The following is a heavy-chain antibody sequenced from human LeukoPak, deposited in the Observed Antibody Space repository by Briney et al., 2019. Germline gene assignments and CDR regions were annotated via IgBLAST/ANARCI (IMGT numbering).Heavy chain of an antibody. J-gene: IGHJ6*03. CDR2: MNPNRGKT. Sequence: ASVKVSCKGSGYTFTSYDINWVGQASGQGGEGMGWMNPNRGKTGNAQKFQGRVTINRNRYISTAYMERNNLRERDTAVYYCARVLSGWHENYYYYYYMDVWGKGTTVTVSS. CDR1: GYTFTSYD. D-gene: IGHD6-19*01. V-gene: IGHV1-8*03. CDR3: ARVLSGWHENYYYYYYMDV.